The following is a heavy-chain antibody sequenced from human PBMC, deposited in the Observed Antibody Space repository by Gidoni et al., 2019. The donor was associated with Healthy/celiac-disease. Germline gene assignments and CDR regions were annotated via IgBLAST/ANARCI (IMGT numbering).Heavy chain of an antibody. D-gene: IGHD6-19*01. CDR2: IYHSGST. CDR1: GYSISSGYY. Sequence: QVQLQESGPGLVQPSETLSLTCAVSGYSISSGYYWGWIRQPPGKGLEWIGSIYHSGSTYYNPSLKSRVTISVDTSKNQFSLKLSSVTAADTAVYYCARGLRTIAVGPSYFDYWGQGTLVTVSS. V-gene: IGHV4-38-2*01. CDR3: ARGLRTIAVGPSYFDY. J-gene: IGHJ4*02.